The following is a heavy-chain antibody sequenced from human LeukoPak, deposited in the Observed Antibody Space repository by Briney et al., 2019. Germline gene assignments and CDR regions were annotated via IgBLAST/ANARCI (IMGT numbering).Heavy chain of an antibody. CDR2: IFSDGKT. V-gene: IGHV3-53*01. J-gene: IGHJ4*02. CDR3: AKGWTMNKFDY. D-gene: IGHD3-22*01. CDR1: GFSVSSNY. Sequence: PGGSLRLSCAASGFSVSSNYMSWVRQALGKGLEWVSVIFSDGKTYYTDSVKGRFTISRDNSKNTLDLQMNTLRAEDTAVYYCAKGWTMNKFDYWGQGTLVTVSS.